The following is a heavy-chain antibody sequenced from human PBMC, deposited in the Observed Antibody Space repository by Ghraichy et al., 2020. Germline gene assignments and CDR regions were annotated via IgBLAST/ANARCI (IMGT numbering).Heavy chain of an antibody. D-gene: IGHD3-22*01. Sequence: SQTLSLTCSVSGDAMRRGDFYWSWIRQPPGKGLDWIGYIYNTGTSYYNPSLDSRFTISKDTSRNQFSLGVTSVTAGHTALYFCARANPNYYDRDDKSNWYAEFWGRRTLVLVSS. CDR1: GDAMRRGDFY. CDR3: ARANPNYYDRDDKSNWYAEF. J-gene: IGHJ2*01. CDR2: IYNTGTS. V-gene: IGHV4-30-4*01.